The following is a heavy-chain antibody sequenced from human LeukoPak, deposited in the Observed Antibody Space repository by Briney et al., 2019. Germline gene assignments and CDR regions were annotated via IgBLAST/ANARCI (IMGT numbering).Heavy chain of an antibody. V-gene: IGHV3-23*01. J-gene: IGHJ3*02. CDR3: AKDLLRYFVWFPRGAFDI. D-gene: IGHD3-9*01. CDR2: ISGSGGST. Sequence: GGSLRLSCAASGFTFGSYAMSWVRQAPGKGLEWVSAISGSGGSTYYAASMEGRFTISRDNSKTTLYHQMNSLRAEDTAVYYCAKDLLRYFVWFPRGAFDIWGQGTMVTVSS. CDR1: GFTFGSYA.